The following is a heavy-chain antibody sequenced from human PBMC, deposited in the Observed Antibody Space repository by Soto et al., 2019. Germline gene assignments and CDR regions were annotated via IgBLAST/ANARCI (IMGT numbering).Heavy chain of an antibody. V-gene: IGHV3-15*07. J-gene: IGHJ4*01. CDR2: IKSRALGGTT. CDR3: TTDCYSSMVVVRFAY. CDR1: GFPFSNAW. Sequence: GGSLRLSCAGSGFPFSNAWINWVRHVPGKGLEWVGRIKSRALGGTTDFAAPVRGRFAITRDDSRNVAYMQMNSLHTEDTAVYYCTTDCYSSMVVVRFAYWGHGSLVTVSP. D-gene: IGHD2-15*01.